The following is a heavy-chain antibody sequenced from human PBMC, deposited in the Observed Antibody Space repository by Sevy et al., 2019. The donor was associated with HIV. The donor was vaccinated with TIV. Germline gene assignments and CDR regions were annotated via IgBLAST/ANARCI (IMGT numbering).Heavy chain of an antibody. D-gene: IGHD3-22*01. J-gene: IGHJ4*02. CDR2: IWYDGSNK. CDR3: ARGDNTYYYDSSGYYGGGFDY. CDR1: GFTFSSYG. V-gene: IGHV3-33*01. Sequence: GGSLRLSCAASGFTFSSYGMHWVRQAPGKGLEWVAVIWYDGSNKYYADSVKGRFTISRDNSKNTLYLQMNSPRAEDTAVYYCARGDNTYYYDSSGYYGGGFDYWGQGTLVTVSS.